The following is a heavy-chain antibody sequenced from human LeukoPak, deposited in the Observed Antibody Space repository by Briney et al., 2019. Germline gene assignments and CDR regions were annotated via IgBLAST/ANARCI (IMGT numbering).Heavy chain of an antibody. CDR2: IYHSGST. V-gene: IGHV4-39*07. CDR3: ARESVIVGPTDYYYYMDV. CDR1: GGSISSGTYY. Sequence: SETLSLTCTVSGGSISSGTYYWGWIRQPPGKGLEWIGSIYHSGSTYYNPSLKSRVTISVDTSKNQFSLKLSSLTAADTAVYYCARESVIVGPTDYYYYMDVWGKGTTVTISS. J-gene: IGHJ6*03. D-gene: IGHD1-26*01.